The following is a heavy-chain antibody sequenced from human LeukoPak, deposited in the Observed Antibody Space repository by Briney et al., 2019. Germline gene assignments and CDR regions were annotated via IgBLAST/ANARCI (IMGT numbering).Heavy chain of an antibody. CDR3: ARDRVAVAADWFYP. CDR1: GGSISSYY. CDR2: IYTSGST. V-gene: IGHV4-4*07. J-gene: IGHJ5*02. Sequence: PSETLSLTCTVSGGSISSYYWSWIRQPAGKGLEWIGRIYTSGSTNYNPSLKSRVTMSVDTSKNQFSLKLSSVTAADTAVYYCARDRVAVAADWFYPWGQGTLVTVSS. D-gene: IGHD6-19*01.